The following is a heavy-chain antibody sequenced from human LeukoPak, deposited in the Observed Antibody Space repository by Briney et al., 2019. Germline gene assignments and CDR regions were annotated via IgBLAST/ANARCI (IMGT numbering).Heavy chain of an antibody. CDR2: ISSSSTYI. Sequence: GGSLRLSGAASGFTFSSYTMNWVRQAPGKGLEWVSSISSSSTYIYYADSVRGRFTISRDNAKNSLYLQMNSLRAEDTAVYYCARALGSYAYTDAFDIWGQGTMVTVSS. D-gene: IGHD1-26*01. CDR3: ARALGSYAYTDAFDI. J-gene: IGHJ3*02. CDR1: GFTFSSYT. V-gene: IGHV3-21*01.